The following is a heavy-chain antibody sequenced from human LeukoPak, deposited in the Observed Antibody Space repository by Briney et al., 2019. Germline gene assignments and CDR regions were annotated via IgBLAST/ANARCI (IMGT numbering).Heavy chain of an antibody. D-gene: IGHD1-26*01. Sequence: GGSLRLSCAASGLTFSNYVMNWVRQAPGKGLEWVAGISDSGGYTYYADSVKGRFTISRDNSKYTLYLQMDRLRAEDTAVYYCARSGSDFDYWGQGTLVTVSS. CDR3: ARSGSDFDY. J-gene: IGHJ4*02. CDR2: ISDSGGYT. V-gene: IGHV3-23*01. CDR1: GLTFSNYV.